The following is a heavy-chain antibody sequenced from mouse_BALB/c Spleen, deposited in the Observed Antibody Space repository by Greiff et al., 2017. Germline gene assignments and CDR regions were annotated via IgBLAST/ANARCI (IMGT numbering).Heavy chain of an antibody. CDR2: ISYDGSN. J-gene: IGHJ4*01. V-gene: IGHV3-6*02. CDR3: AKLGGYAMDY. D-gene: IGHD4-1*01. CDR1: GYSITSGYF. Sequence: EVQLQQSGPGLVKPSQSLSLTCSVTGYSITSGYFWNWIRQLPGNKLEWMGYISYDGSNNYNPSLKNRISITRDTSKNQFFLKLNSVTTEDTATYYCAKLGGYAMDYWGQGTSVTVSS.